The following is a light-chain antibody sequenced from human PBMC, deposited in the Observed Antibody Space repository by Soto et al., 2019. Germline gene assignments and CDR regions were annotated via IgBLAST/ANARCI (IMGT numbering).Light chain of an antibody. CDR3: QQYGHSPKT. V-gene: IGKV3-15*01. J-gene: IGKJ1*01. Sequence: DIVMTQSPATLSVAPGEKATLFCRASQGVSTYLAWYQQKPGQAPRLLIYGPSTRATGIPARFSGSGYGTDFNLTISSLEPEDFAVYYCQQYGHSPKTFGQGTKVDIK. CDR2: GPS. CDR1: QGVSTY.